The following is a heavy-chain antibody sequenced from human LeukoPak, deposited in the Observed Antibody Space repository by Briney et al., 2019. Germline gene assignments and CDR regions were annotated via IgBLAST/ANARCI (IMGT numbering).Heavy chain of an antibody. V-gene: IGHV3-23*01. CDR1: GFTFSSYG. J-gene: IGHJ4*02. D-gene: IGHD3-22*01. CDR2: ISDSGGRT. CDR3: AKDSYDTSI. Sequence: PGGSLRLSCAASGFTFSSYGMSWVRHAPGKGLELVSAISDSGGRTFYADSVKGRFTISRDNSKNRLYLQINSLRAEDTAVYYCAKDSYDTSIWGQGTLVTVSS.